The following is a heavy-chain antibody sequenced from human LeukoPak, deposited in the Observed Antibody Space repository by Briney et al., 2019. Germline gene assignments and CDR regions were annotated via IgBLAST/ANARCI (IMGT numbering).Heavy chain of an antibody. Sequence: GGSLRLSCAASGFTFSSYWMSWVRQAPGKGLEWVANINQDGSEKYYVDSVKGRFTISRDNAKNSLYLQMNSLRAEDTAVYCCARRGTGSSWYVCNYWGKGTRVT. J-gene: IGHJ4*02. D-gene: IGHD6-13*01. CDR2: INQDGSEK. CDR3: ARRGTGSSWYVCNY. V-gene: IGHV3-7*03. CDR1: GFTFSSYW.